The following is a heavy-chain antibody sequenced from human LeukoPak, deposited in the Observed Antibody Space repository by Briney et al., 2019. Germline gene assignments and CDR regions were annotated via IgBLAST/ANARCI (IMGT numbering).Heavy chain of an antibody. V-gene: IGHV3-49*04. CDR1: GFTFGDYA. D-gene: IGHD6-13*01. CDR3: TRAGVGYGSSRFDP. CDR2: IRSKAYGGTT. J-gene: IGHJ5*02. Sequence: PGGSLRLSCAASGFTFGDYAMSWVRQAPGKGLEWVGFIRSKAYGGTTEYAASVKGRFTISRDDSKSIAYLQMNSLKTEDTAVYYCTRAGVGYGSSRFDPWGQGTLVTVSS.